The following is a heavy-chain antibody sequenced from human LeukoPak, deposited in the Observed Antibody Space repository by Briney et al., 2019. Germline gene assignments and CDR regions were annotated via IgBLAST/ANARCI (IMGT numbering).Heavy chain of an antibody. J-gene: IGHJ3*02. CDR3: ARDCGGGSCYGPYYAFDI. CDR1: GFTFSSYE. D-gene: IGHD2-15*01. Sequence: PGASLRLSCAASGFTFSSYEMNWVRQAPGKGLEWVSYMISSGSTIYYAHTVKGRFTISRENAKNSLYLQMNSLRAEDTAVYYCARDCGGGSCYGPYYAFDIWGQGTMVTVSS. V-gene: IGHV3-48*03. CDR2: MISSGSTI.